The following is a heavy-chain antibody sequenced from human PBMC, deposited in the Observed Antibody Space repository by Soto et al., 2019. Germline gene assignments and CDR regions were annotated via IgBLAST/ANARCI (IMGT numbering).Heavy chain of an antibody. V-gene: IGHV1-2*02. J-gene: IGHJ4*02. Sequence: QVQLVQSGAEVKKPGASVKVSCKAAGYTFTGYYMHWVRQAPGQGLEWMGWINPNSGGTNYAQKFQGRVTMTRDTSISTAYMELSSLRSDDTAVYYCATEALPGYYASRAYYGRWGQGTLVTVSS. CDR1: GYTFTGYY. CDR2: INPNSGGT. D-gene: IGHD3-22*01. CDR3: ATEALPGYYASRAYYGR.